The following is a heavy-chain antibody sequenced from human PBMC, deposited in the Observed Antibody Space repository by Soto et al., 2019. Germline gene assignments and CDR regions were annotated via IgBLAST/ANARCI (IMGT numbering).Heavy chain of an antibody. CDR1: GFTFTNYN. J-gene: IGHJ6*02. CDR2: ISSRSSTI. CDR3: ARDCGKGYGMDV. V-gene: IGHV3-48*02. Sequence: GSLRLSCAASGFTFTNYNMNWVRQAPGKGLEWVSYISSRSSTIYYADSVKGRFTISRDNAKNSLYLQMNSLRDEDTAVYYCARDCGKGYGMDVWGQGTTVTVSS.